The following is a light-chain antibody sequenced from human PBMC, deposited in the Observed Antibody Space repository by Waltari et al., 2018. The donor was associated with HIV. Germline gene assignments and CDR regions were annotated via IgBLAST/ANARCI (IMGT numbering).Light chain of an antibody. CDR3: GTWDSSLSGVV. Sequence: SVLPQPPSVSVPLGQRVAISCSGSSSNLGHNFFSWFKQLPGTAPQPLIYDNNKRPSGIPNRFSGSKSGTSATLGITGRQTGDEADYYCGTWDSSLSGVVFGGGTKLTVL. CDR1: SSNLGHNF. V-gene: IGLV1-51*01. J-gene: IGLJ2*01. CDR2: DNN.